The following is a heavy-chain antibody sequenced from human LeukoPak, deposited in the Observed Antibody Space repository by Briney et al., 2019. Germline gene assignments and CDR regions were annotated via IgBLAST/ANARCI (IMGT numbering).Heavy chain of an antibody. J-gene: IGHJ5*02. Sequence: ASVKVSCKASGYTFTSYYMHWVRQAPGQGLEWMGIINPSGGSTSYAQKFQGRVTMTRDMSTSTVHMELSSLRSEDTAVYYCARERGEGGSYYGWFDPWGQGTLVTVSS. CDR2: INPSGGST. D-gene: IGHD1-26*01. V-gene: IGHV1-46*01. CDR1: GYTFTSYY. CDR3: ARERGEGGSYYGWFDP.